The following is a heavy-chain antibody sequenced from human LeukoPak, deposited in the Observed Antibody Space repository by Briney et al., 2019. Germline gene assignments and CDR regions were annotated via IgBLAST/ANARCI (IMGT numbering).Heavy chain of an antibody. CDR2: ISGSGGST. Sequence: PGGSLRLSCAASGFTFSSYAMSWVRQAPGKGLEWVSVISGSGGSTNYADSVKGRFTISRDNSKNTLYLQMNSLRAEDTAVYYCAKDRGVLSVVVTAMNFDPWGQGTLVTVSS. CDR3: AKDRGVLSVVVTAMNFDP. J-gene: IGHJ5*02. D-gene: IGHD2-21*02. V-gene: IGHV3-23*01. CDR1: GFTFSSYA.